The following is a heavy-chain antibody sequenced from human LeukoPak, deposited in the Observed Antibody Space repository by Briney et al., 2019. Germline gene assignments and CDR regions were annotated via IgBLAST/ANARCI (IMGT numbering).Heavy chain of an antibody. CDR1: GFTFSSYS. V-gene: IGHV3-21*01. CDR3: ARVKGRYCSSTSCSLSPVDYFDY. Sequence: GGSLRLSCAASGFTFSSYSMNWVRQAPGKGLEWVSSISSSSSYIYYADSVKGRFTIPRDNAKNSLYLQMNSLRAEDTAVYYCARVKGRYCSSTSCSLSPVDYFDYWGQGTLVTVSS. J-gene: IGHJ4*02. CDR2: ISSSSSYI. D-gene: IGHD2-2*01.